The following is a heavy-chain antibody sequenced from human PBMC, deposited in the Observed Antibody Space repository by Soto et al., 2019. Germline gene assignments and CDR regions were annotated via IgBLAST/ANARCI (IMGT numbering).Heavy chain of an antibody. J-gene: IGHJ4*02. Sequence: GASVKVSCKASGYSFSFYGINWVRQAPGQGLELMGLINSSDGIRNFAQKFEDRVTMTTATSTNTVFLELRSLKSDDTAIYYCARDRLRGYDSSGFYSWGQGTMVTV. CDR3: ARDRLRGYDSSGFYS. CDR1: GYSFSFYG. D-gene: IGHD3-22*01. V-gene: IGHV1-18*01. CDR2: INSSDGIR.